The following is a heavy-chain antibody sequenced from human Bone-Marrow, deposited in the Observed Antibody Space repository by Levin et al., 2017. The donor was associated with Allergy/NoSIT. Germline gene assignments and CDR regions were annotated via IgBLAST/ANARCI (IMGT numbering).Heavy chain of an antibody. CDR3: ARAVVSAAFFDY. J-gene: IGHJ4*02. D-gene: IGHD2-2*01. CDR1: GFTFSSYS. V-gene: IGHV3-48*01. Sequence: GESLKISCAASGFTFSSYSMNWVRQAPGKGLEWISYINSARSAMYYAESVKGRFTVSRDNAQNSLFLQMNSLRAEDTAVYYCARAVVSAAFFDYWGLGTLVTVSS. CDR2: INSARSAM.